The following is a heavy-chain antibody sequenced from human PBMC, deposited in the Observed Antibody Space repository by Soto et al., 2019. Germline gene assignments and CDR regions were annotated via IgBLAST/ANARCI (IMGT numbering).Heavy chain of an antibody. V-gene: IGHV3-23*01. CDR2: ISGSGGST. CDR3: AKSSRGYYNY. Sequence: GGSPRLSCAASGFTFSSYAMSWVRQAPGKGLEWVSAISGSGGSTYYADTVKGRFTISRDNSKNTLYLQMNSLRAEDTAVYYGAKSSRGYYNYWGQGTLVTVSS. J-gene: IGHJ4*02. D-gene: IGHD3-22*01. CDR1: GFTFSSYA.